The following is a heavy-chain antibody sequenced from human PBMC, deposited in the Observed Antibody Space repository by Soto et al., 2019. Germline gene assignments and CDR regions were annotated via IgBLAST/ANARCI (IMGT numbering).Heavy chain of an antibody. V-gene: IGHV3-23*01. CDR1: GFTFGNYF. J-gene: IGHJ6*02. CDR2: ISSNGGRT. CDR3: AKDLHWYGMDV. D-gene: IGHD1-1*01. Sequence: PGESLKISCAASGFTFGNYFMNWVRQAPGKGLEWVSGISSNGGRTHYADSVRGRFTISRDNSRNTLYLQMSSLRAEDTALYYCAKDLHWYGMDVWGQGTTVTVS.